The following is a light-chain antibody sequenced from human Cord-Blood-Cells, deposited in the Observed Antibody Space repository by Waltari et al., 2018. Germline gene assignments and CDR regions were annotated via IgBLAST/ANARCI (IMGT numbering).Light chain of an antibody. Sequence: EIVLTQSPATLSLSPGERATLSCRASQSVSSYLAWYQQKPGQAPRLLIHDASNRATGIPARFSGSGSGTDFTLTISSLEPEDFAVYYCQQRSNWPSVTFGPGTKVDIK. CDR2: DAS. V-gene: IGKV3-11*01. CDR3: QQRSNWPSVT. CDR1: QSVSSY. J-gene: IGKJ3*01.